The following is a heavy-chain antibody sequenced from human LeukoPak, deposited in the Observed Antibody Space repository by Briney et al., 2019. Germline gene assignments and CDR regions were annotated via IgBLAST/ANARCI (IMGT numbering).Heavy chain of an antibody. CDR2: IYYSGST. D-gene: IGHD3-10*01. Sequence: SETLSLTCTVSGGSISSYYWSWIRQPPGKGLEWIGYIYYSGSTNYNPSLKSRVTISVDTSKNQFSLKLSSVAAADTAVYYCAGRFGENNDYWGQGTLVTVSS. CDR1: GGSISSYY. CDR3: AGRFGENNDY. J-gene: IGHJ4*02. V-gene: IGHV4-59*08.